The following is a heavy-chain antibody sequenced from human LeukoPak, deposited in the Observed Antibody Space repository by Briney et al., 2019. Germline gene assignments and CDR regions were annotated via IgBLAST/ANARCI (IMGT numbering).Heavy chain of an antibody. CDR1: GFAFSSYH. D-gene: IGHD3-22*01. V-gene: IGHV3-48*04. J-gene: IGHJ4*02. CDR2: ISSSSDTL. Sequence: GGSLRLSCAASGFAFSSYHMDWVRQAPGKGLEWLSYISSSSDTLYYVDSVKGRFTISRDNAENSLYLQMTSLRAEDTAMYYCATPLDYYDSSGFHQGGDWGQGTLVTVSS. CDR3: ATPLDYYDSSGFHQGGD.